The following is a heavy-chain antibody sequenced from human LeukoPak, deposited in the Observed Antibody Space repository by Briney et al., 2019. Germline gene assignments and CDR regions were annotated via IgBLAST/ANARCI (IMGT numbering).Heavy chain of an antibody. CDR2: ISSDGGST. Sequence: PGGSLRLSCAASGFTFSSYAMHWVRQAPGKGLEYVSAISSDGGSTYYANSVKGRFTISRDNSKNTLYLQMNSLRAEDTAVYYCAKDRSYSSSWYKGDFDYWGQGTLVTVSS. CDR3: AKDRSYSSSWYKGDFDY. J-gene: IGHJ4*02. D-gene: IGHD6-13*01. CDR1: GFTFSSYA. V-gene: IGHV3-64*01.